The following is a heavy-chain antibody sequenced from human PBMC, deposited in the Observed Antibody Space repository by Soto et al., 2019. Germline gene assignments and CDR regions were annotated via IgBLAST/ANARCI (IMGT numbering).Heavy chain of an antibody. D-gene: IGHD2-8*01. CDR1: GFTFRNNV. CDR2: ITGSGRDT. J-gene: IGHJ4*02. Sequence: EVQLLESGGGLAQPGGSLRLSCAASGFTFRNNVLRWVRQAPGKGLDWVSGITGSGRDTYYADSVKGRFTISRDNSKNMVFLQMNSLRAEDTALYYCAKNGLDNSPSAIDSWGPGTLVTVSS. CDR3: AKNGLDNSPSAIDS. V-gene: IGHV3-23*01.